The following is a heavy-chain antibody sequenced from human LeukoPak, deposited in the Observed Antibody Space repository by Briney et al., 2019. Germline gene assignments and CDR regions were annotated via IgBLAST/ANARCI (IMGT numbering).Heavy chain of an antibody. CDR1: GGSISSSSYY. CDR3: ASQYYYDSSGYPRGFDP. J-gene: IGHJ5*02. CDR2: IYYSGST. V-gene: IGHV4-39*01. D-gene: IGHD3-22*01. Sequence: PSETLSLTCTVSGGSISSSSYYWGWIRQPPGKGLEWIGSIYYSGSTYYNPSLKSRVTISVDTSKNQFSLKLSSVTAADTAVYYCASQYYYDSSGYPRGFDPWGQGTLVTVSS.